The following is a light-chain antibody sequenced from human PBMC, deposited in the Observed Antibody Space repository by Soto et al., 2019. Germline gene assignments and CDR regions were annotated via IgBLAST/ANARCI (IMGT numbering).Light chain of an antibody. V-gene: IGKV3-15*01. CDR3: QQYNNWPLT. CDR1: QSVNSN. J-gene: IGKJ4*01. CDR2: GAS. Sequence: IVMTQSPATLSVSLGERVTLSCRASQSVNSNLAWYQQKPGQAPRLLLYGASTRATGLPARFSGGGSGTEFTLTINSLQSEDFAVYYCQQYNNWPLTFGGGTKVEIK.